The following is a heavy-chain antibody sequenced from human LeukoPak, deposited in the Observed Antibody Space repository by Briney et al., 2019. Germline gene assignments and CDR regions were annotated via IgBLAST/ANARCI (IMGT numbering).Heavy chain of an antibody. Sequence: SETLSLTCTVSGGSISSSSYYWGWIRQPPGKGLEWIGSIYYSGSTYYNPSLKSRVTISVDTSKNQFSLKLSSVTAADTAVYYCARLGVAFDYWGQGTLVTVSS. V-gene: IGHV4-39*01. CDR3: ARLGVAFDY. CDR1: GGSISSSSYY. CDR2: IYYSGST. J-gene: IGHJ4*02. D-gene: IGHD3-10*01.